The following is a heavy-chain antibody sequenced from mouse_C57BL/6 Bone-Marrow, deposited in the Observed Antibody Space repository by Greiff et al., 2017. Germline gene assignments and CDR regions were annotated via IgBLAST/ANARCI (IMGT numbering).Heavy chain of an antibody. Sequence: VQLKQSGPELVKPGASVKISCKASGYTFTDYYMNWVKQSHGKSLEWIGDINPNNGGTSYNQKFKGKATLTVDKSSSTAYMELRSLTSEDSAVYYCARRGLHYYAMDYWGQGTSVTVSS. V-gene: IGHV1-26*01. CDR2: INPNNGGT. CDR3: ARRGLHYYAMDY. J-gene: IGHJ4*01. CDR1: GYTFTDYY.